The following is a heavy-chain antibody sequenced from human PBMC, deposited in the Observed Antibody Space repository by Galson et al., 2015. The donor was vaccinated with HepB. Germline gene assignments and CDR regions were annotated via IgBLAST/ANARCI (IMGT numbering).Heavy chain of an antibody. J-gene: IGHJ3*01. CDR2: VDPDGSDK. CDR1: GFSFSTYW. V-gene: IGHV3-7*01. Sequence: SLRLSCAASGFSFSTYWMTWGRQAPGKGLEWVAKVDPDGSDKYYADSVKGRFTISRDNARNSLYLQMNGLGADDAAVYYCARDPNRGGDLDFWGQGTVVTVSS. D-gene: IGHD2-15*01. CDR3: ARDPNRGGDLDF.